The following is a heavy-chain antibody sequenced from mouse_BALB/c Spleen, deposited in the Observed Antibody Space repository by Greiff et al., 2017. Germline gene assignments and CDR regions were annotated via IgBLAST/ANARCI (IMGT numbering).Heavy chain of an antibody. CDR1: GFDFSRYW. D-gene: IGHD2-10*01. Sequence: EVKLMESGGGLVQPGGSLKLSCAASGFDFSRYWMSWVRQAPGKGLEWIGEINPDSSTINYTPSLKDKFIISRDNAKNTLYLQMSKVRSEDTALYYCARPGAYYGNYRYWGQGTTLTVSS. CDR2: INPDSSTI. J-gene: IGHJ2*01. V-gene: IGHV4-1*02. CDR3: ARPGAYYGNYRY.